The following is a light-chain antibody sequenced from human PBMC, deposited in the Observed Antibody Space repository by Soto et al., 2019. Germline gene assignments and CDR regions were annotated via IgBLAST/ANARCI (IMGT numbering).Light chain of an antibody. CDR2: GAS. CDR3: QQDGSSPFT. V-gene: IGKV3-20*01. CDR1: QSVSSIN. Sequence: EIVLTQSPGTLSLSPGERATLSCRASQSVSSINLAWYQQKPGQAPRLLIYGASSRATGIPDRFSGSGSGTDFTLTISRLEPEDFAVYYCQQDGSSPFTFGPGTKVEIK. J-gene: IGKJ3*01.